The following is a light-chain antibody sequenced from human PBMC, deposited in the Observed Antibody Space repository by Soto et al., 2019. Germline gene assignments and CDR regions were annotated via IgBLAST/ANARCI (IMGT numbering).Light chain of an antibody. Sequence: QSALTQPASVSGSPGQSIAISCTGTSSDVGGYNSVSWYQQHPGQVPKLSIFEVSNRPSGVSNRFSGSKSGNTASLTISGLQAEDEADYFCCSYTNSDTRVFGGGTKVTVL. CDR3: CSYTNSDTRV. J-gene: IGLJ3*02. CDR2: EVS. V-gene: IGLV2-14*01. CDR1: SSDVGGYNS.